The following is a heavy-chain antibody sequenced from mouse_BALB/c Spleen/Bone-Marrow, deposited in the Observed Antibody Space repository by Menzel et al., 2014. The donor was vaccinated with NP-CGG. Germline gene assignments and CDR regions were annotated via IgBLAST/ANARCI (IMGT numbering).Heavy chain of an antibody. J-gene: IGHJ2*01. Sequence: EAQLEESGGGLVQPGGSLKLSCAASGFTFSSYGMSWVRQTPDKRLELVATVNTNGGNTYYPDSVKGRFTISRDNAKNTLYLQMSSLKSEDTAMYYCARGLDYWDQGTTPTVSS. CDR3: ARGLDY. V-gene: IGHV5-6-3*01. CDR1: GFTFSSYG. CDR2: VNTNGGNT.